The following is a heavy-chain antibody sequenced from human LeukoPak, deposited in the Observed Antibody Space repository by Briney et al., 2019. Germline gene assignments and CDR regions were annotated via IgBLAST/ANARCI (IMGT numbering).Heavy chain of an antibody. CDR3: AREGKNYNRDERQNAFNI. D-gene: IGHD3-22*01. CDR1: GFTFSSYA. V-gene: IGHV3-30*01. J-gene: IGHJ3*02. CDR2: ISYDGSNK. Sequence: PGRSLRLSCAASGFTFSSYAMHWVRQAPGKGLEWVAVISYDGSNKYYADSVKGRFTISRDNSKNTLYLQMNSLRAEDTAVYYCAREGKNYNRDERQNAFNIWAKGQWSPSLQ.